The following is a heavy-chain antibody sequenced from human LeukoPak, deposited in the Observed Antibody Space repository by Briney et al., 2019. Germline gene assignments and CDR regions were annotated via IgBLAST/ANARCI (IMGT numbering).Heavy chain of an antibody. J-gene: IGHJ4*02. CDR3: ARLKRNGYYDSSGYYYFDY. Sequence: PGGSLRLSCAASGFTFSDYGMHWVRQAPGKGLEWLSFIRYDRSNKYYADSVKGRFTISRDNAKNSLYLQMNSLRAEDTAVYYCARLKRNGYYDSSGYYYFDYWGQGTLVTVSS. CDR1: GFTFSDYG. CDR2: IRYDRSNK. V-gene: IGHV3-30*02. D-gene: IGHD3-22*01.